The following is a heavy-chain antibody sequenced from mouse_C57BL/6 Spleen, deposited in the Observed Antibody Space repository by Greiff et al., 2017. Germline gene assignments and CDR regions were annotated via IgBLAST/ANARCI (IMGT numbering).Heavy chain of an antibody. CDR3: ARYFLYAMDY. CDR2: INPYNGDT. J-gene: IGHJ4*01. V-gene: IGHV1-20*01. Sequence: EVKLQESGPELVKPGDSVKISCKASGYSFTGYFMNWVMQSHGKSLEWIGRINPYNGDTFYNQKFKGKATLTVDKSSSTAHMELRSLTSEDSAVYYCARYFLYAMDYWGQGTSVTVSS. CDR1: GYSFTGYF.